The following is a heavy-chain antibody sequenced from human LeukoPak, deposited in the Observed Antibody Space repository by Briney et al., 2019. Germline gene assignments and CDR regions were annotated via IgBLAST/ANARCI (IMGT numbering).Heavy chain of an antibody. V-gene: IGHV3-23*01. D-gene: IGHD1-26*01. CDR2: ISGSGGST. CDR1: GFTFSCYA. J-gene: IGHJ3*02. CDR3: ARDGGSYSTYDAFDI. Sequence: GGSLRLSCAASGFTFSCYAMSWVRQAPGKGLEWVSAISGSGGSTYYADSVKGRFTISRDNSKNTLYLQMNSLRDEDTAVYYCARDGGSYSTYDAFDIWGQGTMVTVSS.